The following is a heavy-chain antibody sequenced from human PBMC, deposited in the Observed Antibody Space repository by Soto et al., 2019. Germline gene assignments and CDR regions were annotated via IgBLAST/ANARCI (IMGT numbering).Heavy chain of an antibody. CDR2: INHSGST. D-gene: IGHD6-13*01. J-gene: IGHJ6*02. Sequence: PSETLSLTCAVYGGSFSGYYWSWIRQPPGKGLEWIGEINHSGSTNYNPSLKSRVTISVDTSKNQFSLKLSSVTAADTAVYYCARGVKGSSWYGGANYYYYGMDVWGQGTTVTVS. CDR3: ARGVKGSSWYGGANYYYYGMDV. CDR1: GGSFSGYY. V-gene: IGHV4-34*01.